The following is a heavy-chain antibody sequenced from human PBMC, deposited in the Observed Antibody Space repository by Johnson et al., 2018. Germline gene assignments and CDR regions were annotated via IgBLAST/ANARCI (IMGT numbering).Heavy chain of an antibody. CDR2: ISGSGGST. J-gene: IGHJ4*02. CDR1: GFTFSSYS. V-gene: IGHV3-23*01. CDR3: AKALPTFGGVITPTLSDY. D-gene: IGHD3-16*02. Sequence: VQLQESGGGLVQPGGSLRLSCAASGFTFSSYSMSWVRQAPGKGLEWVSAISGSGGSTYYADSVKGRFTISRDNSKNTLYLQMNSLRAEDTAVYYCAKALPTFGGVITPTLSDYWGQGTLVTVSS.